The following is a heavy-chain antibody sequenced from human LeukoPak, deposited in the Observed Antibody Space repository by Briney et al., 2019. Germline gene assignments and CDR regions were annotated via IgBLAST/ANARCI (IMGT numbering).Heavy chain of an antibody. CDR3: ARTTEPAYYDSSGYYSG. CDR1: GGTFSSYA. D-gene: IGHD3-22*01. CDR2: IIPILGIA. V-gene: IGHV1-69*04. J-gene: IGHJ4*02. Sequence: GASVKVSCKASGGTFSSYAISWVRQAPGQGLEWMGRIIPILGIANYAQKFQGRVTITADKSTSTAYMELSSLRSEDTAVYYCARTTEPAYYDSSGYYSGWGQGTLVTVSS.